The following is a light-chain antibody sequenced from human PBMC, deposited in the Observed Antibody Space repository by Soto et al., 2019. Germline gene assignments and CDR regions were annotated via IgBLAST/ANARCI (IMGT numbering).Light chain of an antibody. CDR2: DAS. V-gene: IGKV3-11*01. CDR3: QQRSNWRDT. Sequence: EIVLTQSPATLSLSPGERATLSCRASQSVSSYLAWYQQKPGQAPRLLIYDASNRATGIPARFSGSGPGTDFTLTISSLEPEDFAVYYCQQRSNWRDTFGGGTKVEIK. J-gene: IGKJ4*01. CDR1: QSVSSY.